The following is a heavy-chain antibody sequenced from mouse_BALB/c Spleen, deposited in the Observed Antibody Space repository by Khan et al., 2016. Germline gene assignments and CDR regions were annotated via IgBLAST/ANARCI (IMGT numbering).Heavy chain of an antibody. J-gene: IGHJ3*01. CDR2: IWPGGST. V-gene: IGHV2-9*02. Sequence: QVQLKQSGPGLVAPSQSLSITCTVSGFSLTNSGVHWMRQPPGKGLEWLGVIWPGGSTDYNTALMSSLSIATANSHNHACFKLISLQTDDAAMYYCGRDHPEEDAWRDSWGQGTLVIVSA. CDR1: GFSLTNSG. CDR3: GRDHPEEDAWRDS.